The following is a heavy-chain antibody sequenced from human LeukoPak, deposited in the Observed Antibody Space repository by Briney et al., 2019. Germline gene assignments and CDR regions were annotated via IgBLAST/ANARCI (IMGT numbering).Heavy chain of an antibody. Sequence: SETLSLTCTGCGSSISSYYWSWIRQPPGKGLEWIGYIYYSGSTNYNPSLKSRVTISVDTSKNQFSLKLSSVTAADTAVYYCARLGRYSSTYYYFDYWGQGTLVTVSS. D-gene: IGHD6-19*01. V-gene: IGHV4-59*08. J-gene: IGHJ4*02. CDR2: IYYSGST. CDR3: ARLGRYSSTYYYFDY. CDR1: GSSISSYY.